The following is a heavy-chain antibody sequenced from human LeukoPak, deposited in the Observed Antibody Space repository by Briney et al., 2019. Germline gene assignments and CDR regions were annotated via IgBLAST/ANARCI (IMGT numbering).Heavy chain of an antibody. CDR2: INSDGRST. CDR1: XXXXXXXW. J-gene: IGHJ4*02. CDR3: ARGPSGYHNT. Sequence: SXXXXXXXWMHWVRQAPGKGLVWVSRINSDGRSTNYADSVEGRFTISRDNAKNSLYLQMNSLRGEDTAVYYCARGPSGYHNTGGQGTLVTVSS. V-gene: IGHV3-74*01. D-gene: IGHD5-12*01.